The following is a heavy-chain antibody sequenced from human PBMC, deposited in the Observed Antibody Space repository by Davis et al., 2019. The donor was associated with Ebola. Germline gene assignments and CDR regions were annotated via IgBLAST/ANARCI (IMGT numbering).Heavy chain of an antibody. V-gene: IGHV4-4*02. Sequence: MPGGSLRLSCAVSGGSISSSNWWRWVRQPPGKGLEWIGEIYHSGSTNYNPSLKSRVTISVDKSKNQFSLKLSSVTAADTAVYYCASGRTAGYYYYGMDVWGQGTTVTVSS. CDR2: IYHSGST. CDR1: GGSISSSNW. J-gene: IGHJ6*02. D-gene: IGHD6-13*01. CDR3: ASGRTAGYYYYGMDV.